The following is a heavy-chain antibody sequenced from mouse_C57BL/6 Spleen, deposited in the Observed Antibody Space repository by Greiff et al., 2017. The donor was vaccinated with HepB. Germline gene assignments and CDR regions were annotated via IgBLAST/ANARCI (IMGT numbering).Heavy chain of an antibody. Sequence: EVKLVESGGGLVKPGGSLKLSCAASGFTFSSYAMSWVRQTPEKRLEWVATISDGGSYTYYPDNVKGRFTISRDNAKKNLYLQMSHLKSEDTAMYYCARASKSSYFDYWGQGTTLTVAS. D-gene: IGHD1-3*01. V-gene: IGHV5-4*03. CDR3: ARASKSSYFDY. CDR2: ISDGGSYT. J-gene: IGHJ2*01. CDR1: GFTFSSYA.